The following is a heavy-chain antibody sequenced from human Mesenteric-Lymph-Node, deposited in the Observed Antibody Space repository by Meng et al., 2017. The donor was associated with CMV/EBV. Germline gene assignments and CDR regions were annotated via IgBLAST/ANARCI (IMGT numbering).Heavy chain of an antibody. J-gene: IGHJ4*02. D-gene: IGHD6-13*01. CDR3: ARGGSSISWYYFDN. CDR2: INYSGRT. V-gene: IGHV4-61*01. Sequence: SGGSVSSTSYYWTWIRQPPGKGLEWIGYINYSGRTNYNPSLKSRATIFVDTSKNQFSLNLRSVTAADTAVYYCARGGSSISWYYFDNWGQGTLVTVSS. CDR1: GGSVSSTSYY.